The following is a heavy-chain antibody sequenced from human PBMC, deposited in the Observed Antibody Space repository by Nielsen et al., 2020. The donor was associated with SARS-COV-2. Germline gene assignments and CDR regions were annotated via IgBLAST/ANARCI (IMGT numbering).Heavy chain of an antibody. D-gene: IGHD2-2*01. J-gene: IGHJ4*02. CDR3: ARETLDHTSSFFDY. V-gene: IGHV3-53*05. Sequence: GESLKISCAASGFTVTGNYMNWVRQAPGKGLQWMAIISYDGTEHYADSVKGRFTISRDNSKNTAYLQMNSLKLEDTAVYFCARETLDHTSSFFDYWGQGTLVTVSS. CDR1: GFTVTGNY. CDR2: ISYDGTE.